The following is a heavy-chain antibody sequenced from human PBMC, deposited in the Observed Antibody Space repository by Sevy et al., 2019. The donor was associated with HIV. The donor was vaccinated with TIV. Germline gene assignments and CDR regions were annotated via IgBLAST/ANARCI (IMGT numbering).Heavy chain of an antibody. D-gene: IGHD3-10*01. V-gene: IGHV4-59*08. J-gene: IGHJ4*02. CDR2: VYYNGHI. CDR1: GGSITSLY. CDR3: AGENAGCRGYS. Sequence: SETLSLACTVSGGSITSLYWNWIRQPPGKGLEWIANVYYNGHINYNPSLKSRVTLSLETSKNQFSLRLGSVTAADTAMYYCAGENAGCRGYSWGQGTLVTVS.